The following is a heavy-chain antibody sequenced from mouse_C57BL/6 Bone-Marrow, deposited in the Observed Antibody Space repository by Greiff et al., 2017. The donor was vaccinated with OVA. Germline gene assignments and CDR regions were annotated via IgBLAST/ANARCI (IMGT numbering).Heavy chain of an antibody. CDR1: GYTFTSYW. Sequence: VQLQQSGAELVKPGASVKLSCKASGYTFTSYWMHWVKQRPGQGLEWIGMIHPNSGSTNYNEKFKSKATLTVDKSSSTAYMQLSSLTSEDSAVYYCARCPYYYGAYWGQGTLVTVSA. CDR2: IHPNSGST. D-gene: IGHD1-1*01. CDR3: ARCPYYYGAY. V-gene: IGHV1-64*01. J-gene: IGHJ3*01.